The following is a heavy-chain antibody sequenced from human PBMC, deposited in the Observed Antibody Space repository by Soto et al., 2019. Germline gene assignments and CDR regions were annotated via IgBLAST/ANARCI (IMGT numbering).Heavy chain of an antibody. Sequence: PGGSLRLSCAASGFTFSSYAMSWVRQAPGKGLEWVSAISGSGGSTYYADSVKGRFTISRDNSKNTLYLQMNSLRAEDTAVYYCAKDPRMRSSSLNWFDPWGQGTLFPSPQ. CDR1: GFTFSSYA. CDR3: AKDPRMRSSSLNWFDP. CDR2: ISGSGGST. D-gene: IGHD6-13*01. J-gene: IGHJ5*02. V-gene: IGHV3-23*01.